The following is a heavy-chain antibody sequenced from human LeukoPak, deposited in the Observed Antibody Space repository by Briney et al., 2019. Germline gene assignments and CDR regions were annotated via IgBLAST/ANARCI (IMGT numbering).Heavy chain of an antibody. J-gene: IGHJ4*02. V-gene: IGHV4-4*09. CDR3: ARCYYGSAYFDY. D-gene: IGHD3-10*01. Sequence: SETLSLTCTVSGGSISSYYWNWIRQPPGKGLEWIGYIYNSGSTNYNPSLKSRVTISVDTSKNQFSLKLSSVTAADTAVYYCARCYYGSAYFDYWGQGTLVTVSS. CDR2: IYNSGST. CDR1: GGSISSYY.